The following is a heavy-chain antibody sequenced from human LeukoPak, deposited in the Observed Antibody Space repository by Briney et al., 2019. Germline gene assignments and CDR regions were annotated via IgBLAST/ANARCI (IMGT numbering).Heavy chain of an antibody. Sequence: PGGSLRLSCAASGFTFSSYAMSWVRQAPGKGLEWVSAISGSGGSTYYADSVKGRFTISRDNSKNTLYLQMNSLRAEDTAVYYCARDQALGVGMSRAFDIWGQGTMVTVSS. CDR1: GFTFSSYA. CDR2: ISGSGGST. CDR3: ARDQALGVGMSRAFDI. J-gene: IGHJ3*02. D-gene: IGHD3-3*01. V-gene: IGHV3-23*01.